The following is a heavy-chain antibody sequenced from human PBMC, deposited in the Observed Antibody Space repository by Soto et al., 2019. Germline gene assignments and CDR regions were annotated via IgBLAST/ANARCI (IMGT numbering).Heavy chain of an antibody. D-gene: IGHD3-16*01. J-gene: IGHJ3*02. CDR1: GGPIGSGGYY. Sequence: PSEPLSLPCTVSGGPIGSGGYYWGWIRQPPGKGLEWIGYIYYSGNTYYNPSLKSRVTISLDTSKNQFSLKLSSVTVADTAVYYCATVGNYDGLYRKAFDIWGQGTMVTVSS. CDR2: IYYSGNT. CDR3: ATVGNYDGLYRKAFDI. V-gene: IGHV4-31*03.